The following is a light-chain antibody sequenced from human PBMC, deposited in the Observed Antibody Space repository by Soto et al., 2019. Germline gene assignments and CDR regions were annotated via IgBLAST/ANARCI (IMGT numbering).Light chain of an antibody. J-gene: IGLJ3*02. Sequence: QSVLTQPPSVSGAPGQRVTISCTGSSSNIGAGYDVHWYQQLPGTAPKLLIYGNSNRPSGVPDRFSGSKSGTSASLAITGLQAEDAADYYCQSYDSSLSGFWVFGGGTKLTV. CDR3: QSYDSSLSGFWV. CDR1: SSNIGAGYD. CDR2: GNS. V-gene: IGLV1-40*01.